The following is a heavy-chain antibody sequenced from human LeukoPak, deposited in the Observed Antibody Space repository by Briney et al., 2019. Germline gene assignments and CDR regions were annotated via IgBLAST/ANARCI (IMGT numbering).Heavy chain of an antibody. V-gene: IGHV3-20*04. J-gene: IGHJ6*03. D-gene: IGHD2-2*01. CDR1: GFTFDDYG. CDR2: INWNGGST. Sequence: GSLRLSCAASGFTFDDYGMSWVRQAPGKGLEWVSGINWNGGSTGYADSVKGRFTISRDNTKNSLYLQTNSLRAEDTALYYCARGSVPGRLGYYYYYYMDVWGKGTTVTVSS. CDR3: ARGSVPGRLGYYYYYYMDV.